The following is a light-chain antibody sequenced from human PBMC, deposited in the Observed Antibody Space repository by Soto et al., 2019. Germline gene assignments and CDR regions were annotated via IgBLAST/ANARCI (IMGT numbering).Light chain of an antibody. V-gene: IGKV3D-15*01. CDR1: QRVSNN. Sequence: ETVMTQSPATLSVSPGERATLSCRTSQRVSNNLAWYQQKPGQVPRLLIYGASTRATGIPARFSGSGSGTEFTLTISSLQSEDFAVYYCQQSNNWPRTFGQGTKVDI. J-gene: IGKJ1*01. CDR3: QQSNNWPRT. CDR2: GAS.